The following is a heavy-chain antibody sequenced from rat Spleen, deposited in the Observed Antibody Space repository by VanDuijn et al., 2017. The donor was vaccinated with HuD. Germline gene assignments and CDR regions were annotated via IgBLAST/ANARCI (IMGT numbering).Heavy chain of an antibody. D-gene: IGHD1-9*01. J-gene: IGHJ2*01. V-gene: IGHV5-29*01. CDR1: GFTFSDYY. CDR3: AGNEYNSDFDY. CDR2: ISSDGGRN. Sequence: EVQLVESDGGLVQPGKSLKLSCAASGFTFSDYYMAWVRQASTKGLEWVATISSDGGRNFYRDSVKGRFTISRDNAKSSLYLQMDSLRSGDTATYYGAGNEYNSDFDYWGQGVMVTVSS.